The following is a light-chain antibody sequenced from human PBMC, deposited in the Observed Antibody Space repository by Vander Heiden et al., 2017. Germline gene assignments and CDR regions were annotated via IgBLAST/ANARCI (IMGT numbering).Light chain of an antibody. J-gene: IGKJ2*01. Sequence: DIQMTRSTSSLSASVGDRVTITCRASQSISSYLNWYQQKPGKAPKLLIYAASSLQSGVPSRFSGSGSGTDFTLTISSLQPEDFATYYCQQSYSTPYTFGQGTKLEIK. CDR3: QQSYSTPYT. CDR2: AAS. CDR1: QSISSY. V-gene: IGKV1-39*01.